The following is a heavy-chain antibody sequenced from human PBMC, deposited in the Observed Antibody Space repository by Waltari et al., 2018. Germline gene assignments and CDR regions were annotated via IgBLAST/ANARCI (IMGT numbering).Heavy chain of an antibody. V-gene: IGHV3-21*02. CDR2: INSGATSI. CDR1: GFAVRCSY. D-gene: IGHD3-16*02. CDR3: AREFMGGRYPPYYFDY. Sequence: EVQLVESGGGRVKPGGSLRRSGAGTGFAVRCSYRTWVRQAPGKGLEWVSSINSGATSIYYADSMRGRFTISRDNARNSLYLQMNSLRAEDTAVYYCAREFMGGRYPPYYFDYWGRGILVTVSS. J-gene: IGHJ4*02.